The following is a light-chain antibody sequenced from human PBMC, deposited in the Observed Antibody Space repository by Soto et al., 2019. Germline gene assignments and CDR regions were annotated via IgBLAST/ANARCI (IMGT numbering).Light chain of an antibody. V-gene: IGKV1-5*03. J-gene: IGKJ1*01. CDR3: QQYNSYPT. Sequence: IQMTQSPSTLSASVGDRVTITCRASQSISSWLAWYQQKPGKAPKLLIYKASSLESGVPSRFSGSGSGKEFTLTSSSLQPDDFATYYCQQYNSYPTFGQGTKVEIK. CDR1: QSISSW. CDR2: KAS.